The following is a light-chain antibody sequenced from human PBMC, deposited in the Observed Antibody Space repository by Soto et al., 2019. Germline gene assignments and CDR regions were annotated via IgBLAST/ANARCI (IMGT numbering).Light chain of an antibody. Sequence: QSVLTQPPSASGTPGQGVTISCSGSRSNIGTNTVTWYQQLPGTAPKLLIYSNNQQPSEVPDRFSVSNSGISASLAIRGLQSEDEGDYYCAAWDVSFVEFGGGTKLNVL. CDR1: RSNIGTNT. CDR3: AAWDVSFVE. CDR2: SNN. V-gene: IGLV1-44*01. J-gene: IGLJ2*01.